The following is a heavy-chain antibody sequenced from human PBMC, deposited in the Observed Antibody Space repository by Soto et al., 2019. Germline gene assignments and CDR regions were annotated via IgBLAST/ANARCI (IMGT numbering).Heavy chain of an antibody. CDR1: GASISSGDYY. J-gene: IGHJ4*02. CDR3: ARDNGYSYGYTLDH. CDR2: IYFSEST. V-gene: IGHV4-30-4*02. D-gene: IGHD5-18*01. Sequence: PSETLSLTCNVSGASISSGDYYWSWIRQPPGKGLEWIGYIYFSESTSYNPSLKSRVTISVDTSKNQFSLKLSSVTAADTAVYYCARDNGYSYGYTLDHWGQGTLVTVSS.